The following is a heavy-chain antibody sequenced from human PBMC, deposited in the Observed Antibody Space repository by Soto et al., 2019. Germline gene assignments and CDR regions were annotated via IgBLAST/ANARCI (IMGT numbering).Heavy chain of an antibody. J-gene: IGHJ4*02. D-gene: IGHD3-9*01. CDR2: IIPIFGTA. CDR3: ARDDFDWRVVPE. Sequence: GASVKVSCKASGGTFSSYAISWVRQAPGQGLEWMGGIIPIFGTANYAQKFQGRVTITADESTSTAYMELSSLRSEDTAVYYCARDDFDWRVVPEWGQGTLVTVSS. V-gene: IGHV1-69*13. CDR1: GGTFSSYA.